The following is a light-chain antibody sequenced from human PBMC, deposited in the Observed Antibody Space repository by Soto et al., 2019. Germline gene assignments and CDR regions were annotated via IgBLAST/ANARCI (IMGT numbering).Light chain of an antibody. CDR3: MQGTHWPIT. CDR1: QRLVHSDGIAY. Sequence: DVVMTQSPLSLPVTLGQPASIPCRSNQRLVHSDGIAYFSWFQQRPGRSPRRLIYKVSNRDSGVPARFSGSGSGTDFALKISRVEAEDVGVYYCMQGTHWPITFGQGTRLEIK. V-gene: IGKV2-30*02. J-gene: IGKJ5*01. CDR2: KVS.